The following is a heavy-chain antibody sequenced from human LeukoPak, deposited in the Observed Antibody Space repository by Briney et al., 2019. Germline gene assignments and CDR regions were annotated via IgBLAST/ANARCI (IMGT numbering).Heavy chain of an antibody. D-gene: IGHD3-22*01. Sequence: GGSLRLSCAASGFTFSSYAMSWVRQAPGKGLEWVSAISGSGGSTYYADSVKGRFTISRDNSKNSLYLQMNSLRAEDTAVYYCARDYYDSSGYYFRYFDLWGRGTLVTVSS. CDR1: GFTFSSYA. CDR3: ARDYYDSSGYYFRYFDL. CDR2: ISGSGGST. J-gene: IGHJ2*01. V-gene: IGHV3-23*01.